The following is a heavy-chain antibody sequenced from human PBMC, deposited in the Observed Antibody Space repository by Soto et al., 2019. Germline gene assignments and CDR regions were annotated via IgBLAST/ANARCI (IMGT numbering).Heavy chain of an antibody. D-gene: IGHD6-13*01. CDR3: ARDRIAAAGQEVHWFDP. CDR1: GYTFTYYY. CDR2: INPKTGGT. J-gene: IGHJ5*02. V-gene: IGHV1-2*02. Sequence: ASVKVSCKASGYTFTYYYMHRVRQAPGQGLEWMGWINPKTGGTNYVQKFQGRVTMTRDTSITTAYMELSRLRSDDTAVYYCARDRIAAAGQEVHWFDPWGQGTLVTVSS.